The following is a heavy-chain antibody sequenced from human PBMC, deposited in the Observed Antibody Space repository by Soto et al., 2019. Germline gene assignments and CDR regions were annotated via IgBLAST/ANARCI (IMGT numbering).Heavy chain of an antibody. J-gene: IGHJ6*02. CDR3: VRAAGYSGNDYVYYYGMDV. D-gene: IGHD5-12*01. Sequence: QVQLVESGGGVVQPGRSLRLSCAASGFTFSSYGMHWVRQAPGKGLEWVGVVWYDGGNKYYADSVKGRFTNSRDNSKNTLYVQMNSLRDEDTAVYYCVRAAGYSGNDYVYYYGMDVWGQGTTVTVSS. CDR1: GFTFSSYG. V-gene: IGHV3-33*01. CDR2: VWYDGGNK.